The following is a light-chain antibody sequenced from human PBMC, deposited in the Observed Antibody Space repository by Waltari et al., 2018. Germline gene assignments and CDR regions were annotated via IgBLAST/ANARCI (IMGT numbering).Light chain of an antibody. V-gene: IGKV2-28*01. Sequence: DTVMTQSPLALPVTPGEPASIASRSSQSLLDNNGYNYLDWYPQKPGQSPQIPIYLGSNLASGVADRFSGSGSGTDFTLKISRVEAEDAGVYYCAEALQSVTFGQGTRLEIK. CDR2: LGS. J-gene: IGKJ5*01. CDR3: AEALQSVT. CDR1: QSLLDNNGYNY.